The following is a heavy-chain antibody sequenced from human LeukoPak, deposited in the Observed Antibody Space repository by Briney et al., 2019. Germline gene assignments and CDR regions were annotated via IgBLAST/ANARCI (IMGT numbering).Heavy chain of an antibody. J-gene: IGHJ1*01. CDR3: AKDGYYDSGGSGNVEYFQH. CDR2: ISGSGGRT. D-gene: IGHD3-22*01. V-gene: IGHV3-23*01. CDR1: GFTFSSYA. Sequence: PGGSLRLSCAASGFTFSSYAMSWVRQAPGKGLEWVSGISGSGGRTYYADSVKGRVTISRDNSKNTLYLQMNSLRAEDTAVYYCAKDGYYDSGGSGNVEYFQHWGQGTLVTVSS.